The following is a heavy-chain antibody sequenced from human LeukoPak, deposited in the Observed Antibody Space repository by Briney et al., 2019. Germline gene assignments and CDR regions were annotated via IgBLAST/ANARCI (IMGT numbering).Heavy chain of an antibody. CDR2: ISYDESNK. CDR1: GFTFSSYA. CDR3: ARGPNSDWSGLDF. V-gene: IGHV3-30-3*01. Sequence: GRSLRLSCAASGFTFSSYAMHWVRQAPGRGLEWVAVISYDESNKYYADSVKGRFTISRDNSQNTLYLQMNSLRAEDTAVYYCARGPNSDWSGLDFWGQGTLLTVSS. J-gene: IGHJ4*02. D-gene: IGHD3-9*01.